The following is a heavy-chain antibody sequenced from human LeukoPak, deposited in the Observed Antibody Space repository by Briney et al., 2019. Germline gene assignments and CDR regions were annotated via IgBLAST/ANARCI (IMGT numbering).Heavy chain of an antibody. V-gene: IGHV1-2*02. Sequence: GASVKVSCKASGYTFTGYYMHWVRQAPGQGLEWMGWINPNSGGTNYAQKFQGRVTMTRDTSISTAYMELSRLRSDDTAVYYCARDHGTMVRAVIRPYYYYGMDVWGQGTTVTVSS. J-gene: IGHJ6*02. CDR1: GYTFTGYY. D-gene: IGHD3-10*01. CDR2: INPNSGGT. CDR3: ARDHGTMVRAVIRPYYYYGMDV.